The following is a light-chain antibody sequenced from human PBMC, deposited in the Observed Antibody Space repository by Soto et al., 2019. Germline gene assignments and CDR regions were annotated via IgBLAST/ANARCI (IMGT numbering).Light chain of an antibody. CDR1: SSDVGGYNY. Sequence: QSVVTQPASVSGSHGQSITISCTGTSSDVGGYNYVSWYQQHPGKAPKLMIYDVSNRPSGVSNRFSGSKSGNTASLTISGLQAEDEADYYCSSYTSSSTYVFGTGTKVT. CDR3: SSYTSSSTYV. J-gene: IGLJ1*01. CDR2: DVS. V-gene: IGLV2-14*01.